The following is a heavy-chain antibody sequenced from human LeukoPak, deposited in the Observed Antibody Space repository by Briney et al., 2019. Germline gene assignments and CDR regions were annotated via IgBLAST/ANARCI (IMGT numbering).Heavy chain of an antibody. V-gene: IGHV4-4*07. CDR1: GGSISTYY. CDR2: YASGTT. CDR3: ATGDHSFDN. D-gene: IGHD7-27*01. Sequence: PSETLSLTCTVSGGSISTYYWSWIRQPAGKGLEWIGRYASGTTTHNPSLKSQFTMSIDTSKNQISLKLTSVTAADTAVYYCATGDHSFDNWGQGILVTVTP. J-gene: IGHJ4*02.